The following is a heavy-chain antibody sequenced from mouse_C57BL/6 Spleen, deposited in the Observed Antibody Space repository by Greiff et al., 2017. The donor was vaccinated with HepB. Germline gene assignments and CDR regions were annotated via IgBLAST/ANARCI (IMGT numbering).Heavy chain of an antibody. CDR3: ARRNYYGTGYAMDY. D-gene: IGHD1-1*01. CDR2: IYPRDGST. Sequence: VKLQESGPELVKPGASVKLSCKASGYTFTSYDINWVKQRPGQGLEWIGWIYPRDGSTKYNEKFKGKATLTVDTSSSTAYMELHSLTSEDSAVYFCARRNYYGTGYAMDYWGQGTSVTVSS. V-gene: IGHV1-85*01. J-gene: IGHJ4*01. CDR1: GYTFTSYD.